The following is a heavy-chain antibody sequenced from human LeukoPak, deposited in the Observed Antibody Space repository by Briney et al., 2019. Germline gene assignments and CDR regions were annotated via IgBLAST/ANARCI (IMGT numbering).Heavy chain of an antibody. CDR2: INWNGGSP. CDR1: GFTFDDYG. CDR3: ARVMTTSLRSFDY. Sequence: GGSLRLSCVASGFTFDDYGMTWVRQAPGQGLEWVSFINWNGGSPGYADSVRGRFTISRDNAKNSLYLQMNSLRAEDTALYYCARVMTTSLRSFDYWGQGTLVTVSS. V-gene: IGHV3-20*04. D-gene: IGHD4-11*01. J-gene: IGHJ4*02.